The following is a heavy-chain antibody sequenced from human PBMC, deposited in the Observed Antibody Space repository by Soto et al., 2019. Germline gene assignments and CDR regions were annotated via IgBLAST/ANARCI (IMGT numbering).Heavy chain of an antibody. Sequence: ASVKVSCKASGYTFTGYYMHWVRQAPGQGLEWMGWINPNSGNTGYAQKFQGRVTITADESTSTAYMELSSLRSEDTAVYYCARGPFGGSSSGNYYGMDVWGQGTTVTVSS. CDR1: GYTFTGYY. CDR2: INPNSGNT. D-gene: IGHD6-6*01. CDR3: ARGPFGGSSSGNYYGMDV. V-gene: IGHV1-8*03. J-gene: IGHJ6*02.